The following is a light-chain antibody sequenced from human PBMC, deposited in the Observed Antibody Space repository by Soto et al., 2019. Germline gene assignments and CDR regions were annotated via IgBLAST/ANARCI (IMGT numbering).Light chain of an antibody. V-gene: IGKV3-15*01. J-gene: IGKJ5*01. Sequence: EIVMTQSPATLSVSPGERATLSCRASQSVSSNLAWYQQKPGQAPRLLIYGASTRATGIPARFSGSGSGTEFTLTISSLQSEDFAVYYCQQYNKWPQITFGQGTLLEIK. CDR2: GAS. CDR1: QSVSSN. CDR3: QQYNKWPQIT.